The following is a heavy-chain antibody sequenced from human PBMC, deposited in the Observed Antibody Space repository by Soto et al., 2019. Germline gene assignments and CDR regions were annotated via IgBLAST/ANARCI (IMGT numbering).Heavy chain of an antibody. CDR2: ISTYNGNT. D-gene: IGHD2-2*01. CDR1: GYSFTDYG. Sequence: AAVKVSCKASGYSFTDYGIHWVRQAPGQGLEWMGWISTYNGNTNYAQKLQGRVTMTTDTSTTTAYMELRSLRSDDTAVFYCARESEDSSWSSAEYLQHWGQGTMVIVSS. CDR3: ARESEDSSWSSAEYLQH. J-gene: IGHJ1*01. V-gene: IGHV1-18*01.